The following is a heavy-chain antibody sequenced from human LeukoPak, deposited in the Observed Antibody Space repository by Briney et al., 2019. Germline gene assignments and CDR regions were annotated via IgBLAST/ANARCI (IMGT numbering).Heavy chain of an antibody. CDR1: GFTFSSYS. V-gene: IGHV3-21*01. CDR3: ARDPGVHGSGSPSGY. Sequence: GGSLRLSCAASGFTFSSYSMNWVRQAPGKGLEWVSSISSSSSCIYYADSVKGRFTISRDNAKNSLYLQMNSLRAEDTAVYYCARDPGVHGSGSPSGYWGQGTLVTVSS. CDR2: ISSSSSCI. J-gene: IGHJ4*02. D-gene: IGHD3-10*01.